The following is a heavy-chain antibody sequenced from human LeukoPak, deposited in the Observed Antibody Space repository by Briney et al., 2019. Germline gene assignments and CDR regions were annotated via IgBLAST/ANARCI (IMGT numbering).Heavy chain of an antibody. Sequence: PSETLSLTCAVYGGSFSGYYWSWIRQPPGKGLEWIGEINHSGSTNYNPSLKSRVTISVDTSKNQFSLKLSSVTAADTAVYCCARGDSSDAFDIWGQGTMVTVSS. D-gene: IGHD3-22*01. J-gene: IGHJ3*02. V-gene: IGHV4-34*01. CDR2: INHSGST. CDR1: GGSFSGYY. CDR3: ARGDSSDAFDI.